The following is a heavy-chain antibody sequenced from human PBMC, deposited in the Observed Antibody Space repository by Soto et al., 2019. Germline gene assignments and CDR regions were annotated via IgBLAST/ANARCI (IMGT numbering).Heavy chain of an antibody. CDR2: ISSSSSYI. CDR1: GFTFSSYS. CDR3: ARDSFRLYGDYSEGRVNYGMDV. Sequence: GGSLRLSCAASGFTFSSYSMNWVRQAPGKGLEWVSSISSSSSYIYYADSVKGRFTISRDNAKNSLYLQMNSLRAEDTAVYYCARDSFRLYGDYSEGRVNYGMDVWGQGTTVTVSS. J-gene: IGHJ6*02. V-gene: IGHV3-21*01. D-gene: IGHD4-17*01.